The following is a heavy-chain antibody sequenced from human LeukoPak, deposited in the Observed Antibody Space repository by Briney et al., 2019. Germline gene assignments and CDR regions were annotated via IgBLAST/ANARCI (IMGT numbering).Heavy chain of an antibody. D-gene: IGHD3-10*01. CDR2: IRYDGSNK. Sequence: PGGSLRLSCAASGFTFSSYGMHWVRQAPGKGLEWVAFIRYDGSNKYYADSVKGRFTISRDNSKNTLYLQMNSLRAEDTAVYYCAKGRPRLRWFGDNFDYWGQGTLVTVSS. CDR3: AKGRPRLRWFGDNFDY. V-gene: IGHV3-30*02. CDR1: GFTFSSYG. J-gene: IGHJ4*02.